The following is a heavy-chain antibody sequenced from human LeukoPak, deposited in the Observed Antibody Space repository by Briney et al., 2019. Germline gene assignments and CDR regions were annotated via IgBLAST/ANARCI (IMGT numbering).Heavy chain of an antibody. J-gene: IGHJ2*01. Sequence: PGGSLRLSCAASGFTLSTYYMNWVRQAPGKGLEWVSIIYSGATTYYAGSVKGRFTISRDTSKNTVSLQMNSLRADDAAVYFCARVGDHFHWNLDLWGRGTLVTVSS. CDR2: IYSGATT. V-gene: IGHV3-53*01. D-gene: IGHD3-3*02. CDR1: GFTLSTYY. CDR3: ARVGDHFHWNLDL.